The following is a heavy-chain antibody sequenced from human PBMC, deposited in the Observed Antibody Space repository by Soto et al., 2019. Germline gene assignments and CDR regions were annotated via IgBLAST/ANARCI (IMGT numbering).Heavy chain of an antibody. D-gene: IGHD5-12*01. V-gene: IGHV1-46*03. CDR3: TRGPFSGYDSYFDY. J-gene: IGHJ4*02. CDR1: GYTFSHYH. CDR2: LRLGGQAT. Sequence: QVQLVQSGAEVKKPGASVRISCQASGYTFSHYHINWVRQAPGHGLEWIGILRLGGQATTDSQKFQGRVTMTRDTSTATVYMELSSLRSNDTAVYYCTRGPFSGYDSYFDYWGQGTLITVSS.